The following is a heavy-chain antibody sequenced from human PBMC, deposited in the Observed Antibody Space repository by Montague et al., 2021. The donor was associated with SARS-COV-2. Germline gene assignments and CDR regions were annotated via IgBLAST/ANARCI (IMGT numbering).Heavy chain of an antibody. CDR1: GFSLSTSGVG. CDR3: AHRANYGSGSCCFDY. Sequence: PALVKPTQTLTLTCTFSGFSLSTSGVGVGWIRQPPGKALEWLALIYWDDDKRYSPSLKSRLTITKDTSKNQVVLTVTNMDPVDTATYYCAHRANYGSGSCCFDYWGQGTLVTVSA. D-gene: IGHD3-10*01. CDR2: IYWDDDK. J-gene: IGHJ4*02. V-gene: IGHV2-5*02.